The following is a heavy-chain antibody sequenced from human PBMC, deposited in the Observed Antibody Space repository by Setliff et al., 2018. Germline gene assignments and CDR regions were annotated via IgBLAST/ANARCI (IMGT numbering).Heavy chain of an antibody. Sequence: PSETLSLTCAVSGFSISSGYYWGWIRQPPGKGLEWIVNIHHSGKAYYNPSLKSRVTMSVDTSKNHVSLKLGSVTAADTAVYYCARAHTWSLPNDNSGYPGWFDPWGQGTLVT. CDR1: GFSISSGYY. CDR3: ARAHTWSLPNDNSGYPGWFDP. CDR2: IHHSGKA. V-gene: IGHV4-38-2*01. J-gene: IGHJ5*02. D-gene: IGHD3-22*01.